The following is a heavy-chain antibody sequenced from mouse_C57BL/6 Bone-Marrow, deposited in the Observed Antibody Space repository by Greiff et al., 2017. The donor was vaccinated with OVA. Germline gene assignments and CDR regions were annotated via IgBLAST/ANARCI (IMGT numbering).Heavy chain of an antibody. CDR1: GYTFTSYW. CDR3: ARIIYYYGSKDY. D-gene: IGHD1-1*01. CDR2: IDPSDSYT. J-gene: IGHJ2*01. V-gene: IGHV1-50*01. Sequence: QVQLQQPGAELVKPGASVKLSCKASGYTFTSYWMHWVKQRPGQGLEWIGEIDPSDSYTNYNQKFKGKATLTVDTSSSTAYMQLSSLTSEDSAVYYCARIIYYYGSKDYWGQGTTLTVSS.